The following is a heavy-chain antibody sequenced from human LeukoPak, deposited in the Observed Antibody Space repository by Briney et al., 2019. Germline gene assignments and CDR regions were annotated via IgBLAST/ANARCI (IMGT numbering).Heavy chain of an antibody. CDR1: GGSSTNYY. CDR3: ARRGSAGSTWYHFDY. D-gene: IGHD6-13*01. CDR2: VDYSGGT. Sequence: KPSETLSLTCTVSGGSSTNYYWNWIRQPPGKELEWIGYVDYSGGTSYNPSLKSRVTISVDTSKNQFSLRLTSVTAADTAVYYCARRGSAGSTWYHFDYWGKGTLVTVSS. V-gene: IGHV4-59*12. J-gene: IGHJ4*02.